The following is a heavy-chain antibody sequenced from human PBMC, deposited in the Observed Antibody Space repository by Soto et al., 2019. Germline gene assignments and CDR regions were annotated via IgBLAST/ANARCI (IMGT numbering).Heavy chain of an antibody. J-gene: IGHJ6*02. V-gene: IGHV1-18*01. CDR2: ISAYNGNT. D-gene: IGHD6-19*01. Sequence: QVQLVQSGAEVKKPGASVKVSCKASGYTFTSYGISWVRQAPGQGLEWMGWISAYNGNTNYAQKLQGRVTMTTDTSTSTAYMELRSLRYYDTAVYYCARDLGRVAANYYYYGMDVWGQGTTVTVSS. CDR3: ARDLGRVAANYYYYGMDV. CDR1: GYTFTSYG.